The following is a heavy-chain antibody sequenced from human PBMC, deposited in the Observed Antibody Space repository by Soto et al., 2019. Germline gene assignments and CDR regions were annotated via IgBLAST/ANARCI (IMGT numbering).Heavy chain of an antibody. CDR2: IDPSDSYT. D-gene: IGHD1-1*01. V-gene: IGHV5-10-1*01. CDR3: ARQDHWNYDYYYGMDV. J-gene: IGHJ6*02. CDR1: GYSFTSYW. Sequence: GESLKISCKGSGYSFTSYWISWVRQMPGKGLEWMGRIDPSDSYTNYSPSFQGHVTISADRSISTAYLQWSSLKASDTAMYYCARQDHWNYDYYYGMDVWGQGTTVTVSS.